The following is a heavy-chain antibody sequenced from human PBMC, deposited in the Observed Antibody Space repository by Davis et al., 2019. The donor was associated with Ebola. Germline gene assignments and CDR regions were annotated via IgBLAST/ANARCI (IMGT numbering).Heavy chain of an antibody. D-gene: IGHD3-3*01. CDR3: ARLNTIFGVVDI. V-gene: IGHV4-31*03. CDR1: GGAFSGGGYY. J-gene: IGHJ6*02. CDR2: IYYSGST. Sequence: SDTLSLTVTVPGGAFSGGGYYGSCMRQHPVKGLECIGYIYYSGSTYYNPSRKSRVTISVDTSTNQFSMKLSSVTAADTAVYYCARLNTIFGVVDIWGQGTTVTVSS.